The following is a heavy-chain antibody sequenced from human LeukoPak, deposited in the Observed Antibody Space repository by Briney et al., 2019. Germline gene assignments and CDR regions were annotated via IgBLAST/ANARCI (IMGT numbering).Heavy chain of an antibody. CDR1: GFTFYSYA. J-gene: IGHJ4*02. CDR2: ISGCGGST. Sequence: GGAPRLSCAAPGFTFYSYAKKMGPPAPGEGAGWGSAISGCGGSTYYADSVKGRFTISRDNSKNTLYLQMNSLRAEDTAVYYCAKVKAHYYDSSGYYSGFDYWGQGTLVTVSS. V-gene: IGHV3-23*01. D-gene: IGHD3-22*01. CDR3: AKVKAHYYDSSGYYSGFDY.